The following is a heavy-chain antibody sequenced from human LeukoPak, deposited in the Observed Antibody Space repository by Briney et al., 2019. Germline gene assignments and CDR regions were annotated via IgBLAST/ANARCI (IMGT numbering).Heavy chain of an antibody. Sequence: GGSLRLSWAASGFTFSSYGMHWVRQAPGKGREWVAFIRYDGSNKYYADSVKGRFTISRDNSTNPLYLQMTSLRAEDTSVYYCARDRGFDSSGYRSYYFDYWGQRTPVTVSS. J-gene: IGHJ4*02. CDR1: GFTFSSYG. D-gene: IGHD3-22*01. CDR2: IRYDGSNK. CDR3: ARDRGFDSSGYRSYYFDY. V-gene: IGHV3-30*02.